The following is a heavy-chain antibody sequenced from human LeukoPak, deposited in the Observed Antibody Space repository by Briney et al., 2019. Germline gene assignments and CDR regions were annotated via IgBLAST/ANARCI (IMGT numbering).Heavy chain of an antibody. V-gene: IGHV1-3*01. CDR1: GYTFTSYA. J-gene: IGHJ5*02. CDR2: INAGNGNT. Sequence: ASVKVSCKASGYTFTSYAMHWVRQAPGQRLKWMGWINAGNGNTKYSQKFQGRVTITRDTSASTAYMELSSLRSEDTAVYYCARARAVSLRFDPWGQGTLVTVSS. CDR3: ARARAVSLRFDP.